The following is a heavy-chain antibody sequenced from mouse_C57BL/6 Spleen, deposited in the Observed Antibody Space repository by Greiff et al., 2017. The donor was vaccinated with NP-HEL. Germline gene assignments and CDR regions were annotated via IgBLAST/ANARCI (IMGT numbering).Heavy chain of an antibody. Sequence: QVQLQQPGAELVRPGTSVKLSCKASGYTFTSYWMHWVKQRPGQGLEWIGVIDPSDSYTNYNQKFKGKATLTLDTSSSTAYRQLSSLTSEDSAVYYCARGGSSLYWYFDVWGTGTTVTVSS. D-gene: IGHD1-1*01. V-gene: IGHV1-59*01. CDR1: GYTFTSYW. CDR2: IDPSDSYT. J-gene: IGHJ1*03. CDR3: ARGGSSLYWYFDV.